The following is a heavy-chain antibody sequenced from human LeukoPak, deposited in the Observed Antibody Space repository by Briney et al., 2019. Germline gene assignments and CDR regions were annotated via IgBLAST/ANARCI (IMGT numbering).Heavy chain of an antibody. D-gene: IGHD6-13*01. CDR3: ARDPYSSSCSYCMDV. Sequence: RGSRSLSCTASGFTSSDYWMSWVRQTPEKGLEWVGNIKQDGSEKVYLDSVTGRFTISRDNAQTSLYLHMTSLRAEDTAVYYCARDPYSSSCSYCMDVWGQGTTVTVSS. CDR1: GFTSSDYW. CDR2: IKQDGSEK. J-gene: IGHJ6*02. V-gene: IGHV3-7*05.